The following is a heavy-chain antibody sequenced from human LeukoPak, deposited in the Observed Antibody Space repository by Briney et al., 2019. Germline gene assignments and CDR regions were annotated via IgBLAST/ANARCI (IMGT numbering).Heavy chain of an antibody. J-gene: IGHJ5*02. CDR2: TSYDESEK. Sequence: GGSLRLSCAASGFTFSSYAMHWVRQAPGKGLEWVAITSYDESEKYYVDSVKGRFTISRDNAKNSLYLQMNSLRAEDTAVYYCATDGGHIVVVPAATWGQGTLVTVSS. D-gene: IGHD2-2*01. CDR1: GFTFSSYA. CDR3: ATDGGHIVVVPAAT. V-gene: IGHV3-30*04.